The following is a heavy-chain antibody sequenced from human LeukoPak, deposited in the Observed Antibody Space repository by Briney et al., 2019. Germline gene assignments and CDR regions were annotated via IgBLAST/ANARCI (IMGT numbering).Heavy chain of an antibody. CDR3: AKHYDFWSGYNWFDP. CDR1: GFTFINYV. CDR2: MRYDGRDK. V-gene: IGHV3-30*02. D-gene: IGHD3-3*01. J-gene: IGHJ5*02. Sequence: PGGSLRLSCVASGFTFINYVMQWGRQAPGKGLEWVAFMRYDGRDKDYADSVKGRFTISRDNSKNTLYLQMNSLRAEDTAVYYCAKHYDFWSGYNWFDPWGQGTLVTVSS.